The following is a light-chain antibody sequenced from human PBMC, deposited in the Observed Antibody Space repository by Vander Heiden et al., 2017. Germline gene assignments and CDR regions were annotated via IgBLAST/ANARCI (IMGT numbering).Light chain of an antibody. CDR1: SAKIGEGEA. J-gene: IGLJ3*02. CDR2: GNS. Sequence: QSVLTQPPSVAGAPGQRVTAAGTGSSAKIGEGEAVHWYQQRPGTAPNLLIYGNSNRHSGVPDRFSGSKSGTSASLAITGLQAEDEADYYCQSYDSSRSGWVFGGGTKLTVL. CDR3: QSYDSSRSGWV. V-gene: IGLV1-40*01.